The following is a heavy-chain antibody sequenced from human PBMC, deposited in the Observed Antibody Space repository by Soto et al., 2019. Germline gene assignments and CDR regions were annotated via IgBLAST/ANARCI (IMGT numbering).Heavy chain of an antibody. CDR1: GYSISSGYY. CDR3: ARDDYDILTGYPNWFDP. Sequence: ASETLSLTCAVSGYSISSGYYWGWIRQPPGKGLEWIGSIYHSGSTYYNPSLKSRVTISVDTSKNQFSLKLSSVTAADTAVYYCARDDYDILTGYPNWFDPWGQGTLVTVSS. V-gene: IGHV4-38-2*02. D-gene: IGHD3-9*01. J-gene: IGHJ5*02. CDR2: IYHSGST.